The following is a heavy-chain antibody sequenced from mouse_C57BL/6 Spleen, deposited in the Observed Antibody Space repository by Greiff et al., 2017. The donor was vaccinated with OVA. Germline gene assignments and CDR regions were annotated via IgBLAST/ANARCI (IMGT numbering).Heavy chain of an antibody. J-gene: IGHJ1*03. V-gene: IGHV1-26*01. CDR1: GYTFTDYY. CDR2: INPNNGGT. D-gene: IGHD2-1*01. Sequence: EVQLQQSGPELVKPGASVKISCKASGYTFTDYYMNWVKQSHGKSLEWIGDINPNNGGTSYNQKFKGKATLTVDKSSSTAYMALRSLTSEDSAVYFCARGAVYYGNYDFDVWGTGTTVTVSS. CDR3: ARGAVYYGNYDFDV.